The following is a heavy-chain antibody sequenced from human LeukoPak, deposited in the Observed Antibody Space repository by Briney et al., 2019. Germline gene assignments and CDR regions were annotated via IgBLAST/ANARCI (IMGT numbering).Heavy chain of an antibody. Sequence: SETLSLTCTVSGGSISSGSYYWSWIRQPAGKGLEWIGRIYTSGSTNYNPSLKSRVTISVDTSKNQFSLKLSSVTAADTAVYYCAREMIQYSGYGVSWGQGTLVTVSS. V-gene: IGHV4-61*02. D-gene: IGHD5-12*01. CDR1: GGSISSGSYY. J-gene: IGHJ5*02. CDR2: IYTSGST. CDR3: AREMIQYSGYGVS.